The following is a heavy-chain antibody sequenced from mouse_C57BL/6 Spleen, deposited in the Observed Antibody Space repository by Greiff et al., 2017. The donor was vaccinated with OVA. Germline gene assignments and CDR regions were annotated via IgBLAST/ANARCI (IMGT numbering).Heavy chain of an antibody. CDR2: ISNGGGST. CDR1: GFTFSDYY. J-gene: IGHJ1*03. Sequence: EVQLQESGGGLVQPGGSLKLSCAASGFTFSDYYMYWVRQTPEKRLEWVAYISNGGGSTYYPDTVKGRFTISRDNAKNTLYLQMSRLKSEDTAMYYCARPQLGYWYFDVWGTGTTVTVSS. V-gene: IGHV5-12*01. D-gene: IGHD4-1*02. CDR3: ARPQLGYWYFDV.